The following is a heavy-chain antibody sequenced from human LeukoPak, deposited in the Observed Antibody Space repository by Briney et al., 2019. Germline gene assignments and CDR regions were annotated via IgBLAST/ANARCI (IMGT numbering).Heavy chain of an antibody. V-gene: IGHV5-51*01. CDR2: IYPGDSDT. CDR1: GYIFTSYW. Sequence: GESLKISCKGSGYIFTSYWIGWVRQMPGKGLEWMGIIYPGDSDTRYSPSFQGQVTISADKSISTAYLQWSSLKASDTAMYYCARPPDSSGYSFDYWGQGTLVTVSS. CDR3: ARPPDSSGYSFDY. J-gene: IGHJ4*02. D-gene: IGHD3-22*01.